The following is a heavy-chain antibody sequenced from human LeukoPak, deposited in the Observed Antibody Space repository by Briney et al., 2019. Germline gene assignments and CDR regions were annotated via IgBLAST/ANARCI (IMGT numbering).Heavy chain of an antibody. CDR3: ASGRLNYFYAMDN. CDR1: GFSFSRND. Sequence: GGSLRLSCVASGFSFSRNDMHWVRQAPGKGLEWVAVIWYDGSNKYYADSVKGRFTICRDNSKNTLYLQMNSTRADDTAVYYCASGRLNYFYAMDNWGQGTTVTVSS. J-gene: IGHJ6*02. V-gene: IGHV3-33*01. CDR2: IWYDGSNK.